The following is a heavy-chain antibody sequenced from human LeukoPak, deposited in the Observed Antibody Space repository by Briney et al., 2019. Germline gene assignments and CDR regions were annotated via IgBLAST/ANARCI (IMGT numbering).Heavy chain of an antibody. J-gene: IGHJ4*02. CDR3: ARVGGGYYGSGSYLQPIDY. CDR2: IYYSGST. D-gene: IGHD3-10*01. V-gene: IGHV4-59*01. CDR1: GGSISSYY. Sequence: PSETLSLTCTVSGGSISSYYWSWIRQPPGKGLEWIGYIYYSGSTNYNPSLKSRVTISVDTSKNQFSLKLSSVTAADTAVYYCARVGGGYYGSGSYLQPIDYWGQGTLVTVSS.